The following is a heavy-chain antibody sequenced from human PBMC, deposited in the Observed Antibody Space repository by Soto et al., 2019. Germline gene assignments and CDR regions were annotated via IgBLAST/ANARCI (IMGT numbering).Heavy chain of an antibody. Sequence: QLQLQESGPGLVKPSETLSLTCTVSGGSISSSSYYWGWIRQPPGKGLEWIGSIYYSGSTYYNRSHKRRVTISVDTSKNQFSLKLSTVTAADTAVYYCARPTHLADYSCYAEGDAFDIWGRGTMVTVSS. CDR2: IYYSGST. J-gene: IGHJ3*02. V-gene: IGHV4-39*01. CDR1: GGSISSSSYY. D-gene: IGHD5-12*01. CDR3: ARPTHLADYSCYAEGDAFDI.